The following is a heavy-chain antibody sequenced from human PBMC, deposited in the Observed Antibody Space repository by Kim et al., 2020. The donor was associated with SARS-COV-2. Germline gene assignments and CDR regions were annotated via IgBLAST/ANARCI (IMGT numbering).Heavy chain of an antibody. D-gene: IGHD3-10*01. CDR1: GFTFDNYA. V-gene: IGHV3-9*01. J-gene: IGHJ4*02. CDR3: VKDIGALTSFESDS. Sequence: GGSLRLSCAASGFTFDNYAMHWVRQALGKGLEWVSGVSWNSNSVGYANSVKGRFTISRDNGKNSLYLQMNSLRTEDTALYFCVKDIGALTSFESDSWGQGTLVTVSS. CDR2: VSWNSNSV.